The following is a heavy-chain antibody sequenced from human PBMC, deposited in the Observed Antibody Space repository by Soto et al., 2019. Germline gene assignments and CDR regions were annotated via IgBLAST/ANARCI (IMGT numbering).Heavy chain of an antibody. J-gene: IGHJ3*02. CDR2: IYYSGST. Sequence: LSETLSLTCTVSGGSISSSSYYWGWIRQPPGKGLEWIGSIYYSGSTYYNPSLKSRVTISVDTSKNQFSLKLSSVTAADTAVYYCASYGLERRKDAFDIWGQGTMVT. CDR3: ASYGLERRKDAFDI. CDR1: GGSISSSSYY. D-gene: IGHD1-1*01. V-gene: IGHV4-39*01.